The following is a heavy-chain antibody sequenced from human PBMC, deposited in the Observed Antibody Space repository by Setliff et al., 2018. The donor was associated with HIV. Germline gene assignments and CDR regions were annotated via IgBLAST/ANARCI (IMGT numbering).Heavy chain of an antibody. CDR3: ATDRGGPNQRRWLGVGGPYIQEHYFFYGMDV. Sequence: QTGGSLRLSCVASGFPFDTYALHWVRQAPGKGLEWVAVMSPDDRAIQYADSVRGRFTISRDNSKNTLFLQMNSLRGDGTAIYHCATDRGGPNQRRWLGVGGPYIQEHYFFYGMDVWGQGTTVTVSS. CDR2: MSPDDRAI. D-gene: IGHD6-19*01. CDR1: GFPFDTYA. V-gene: IGHV3-30*04. J-gene: IGHJ6*02.